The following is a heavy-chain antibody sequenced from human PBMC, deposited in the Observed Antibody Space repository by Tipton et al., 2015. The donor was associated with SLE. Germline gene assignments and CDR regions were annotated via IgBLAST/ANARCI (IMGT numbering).Heavy chain of an antibody. D-gene: IGHD2-21*02. CDR1: GGSISSYF. J-gene: IGHJ6*02. V-gene: IGHV4-4*09. CDR3: ARGMVTWRGAILGVDV. Sequence: TLSLTCIVSGGSISSYFWSWIRQPPGKGLEWIGNIYHSGSTNYNPSLKSRLTISVDTAKNQFSLKLTSVTAADTAVYYCARGMVTWRGAILGVDVWGQGTTVNVSS. CDR2: IYHSGST.